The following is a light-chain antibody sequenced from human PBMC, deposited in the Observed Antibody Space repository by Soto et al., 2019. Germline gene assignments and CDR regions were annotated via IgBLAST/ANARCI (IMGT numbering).Light chain of an antibody. CDR3: QQYNNWLWT. CDR1: QSVSRN. V-gene: IGKV3-15*01. J-gene: IGKJ1*01. Sequence: EIVMTQSPATLSVTAGERATLSCRASQSVSRNGAWYQQKPGQAPRLLIHDASTRATGISVRFSGSGSGTEFTLTISSLQSEDFAVDYCQQYNNWLWTFGQGTKVEIK. CDR2: DAS.